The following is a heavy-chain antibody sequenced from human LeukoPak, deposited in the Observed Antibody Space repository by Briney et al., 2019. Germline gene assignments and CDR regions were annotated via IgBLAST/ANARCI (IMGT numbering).Heavy chain of an antibody. CDR1: GGTFTSYA. Sequence: ASVKVSCKASGGTFTSYAISWVRQAPGQGLEWRGRIIPIFGIANYAQKFQGRVTITADKSTSTAYMELSSLRSEDTAVYYCAGERSGSPNYYWGQGTLVTVSS. V-gene: IGHV1-69*04. CDR3: AGERSGSPNYY. CDR2: IIPIFGIA. D-gene: IGHD3-10*01. J-gene: IGHJ4*02.